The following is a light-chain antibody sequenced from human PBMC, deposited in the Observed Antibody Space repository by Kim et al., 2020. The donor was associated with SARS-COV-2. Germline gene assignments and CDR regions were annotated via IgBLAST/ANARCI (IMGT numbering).Light chain of an antibody. CDR1: SSDVGGYDY. CDR3: SSYTSSSTYV. Sequence: QSALTQPASVSGSPGQSITISCTGTSSDVGGYDYVSWYQQHPGKAPKLMISDVGKRPSGVSDRFSGSKSDNTASLTISGLQAEDEADYYCSSYTSSSTYVFGTGTKVTVL. V-gene: IGLV2-14*03. CDR2: DVG. J-gene: IGLJ1*01.